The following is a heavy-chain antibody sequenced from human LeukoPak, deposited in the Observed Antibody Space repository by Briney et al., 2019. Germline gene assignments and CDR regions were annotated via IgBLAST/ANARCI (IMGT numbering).Heavy chain of an antibody. J-gene: IGHJ4*02. CDR2: ISGSGGST. CDR1: GFTVSNNY. Sequence: GGSLRLSCAASGFTVSNNYMTWVRQAPGKGLEWVSAISGSGGSTYYADSVKGRFTISRDNSKNTLYLQMNSLRAEDTAVYYCAKHGTSITPNFDYWGQGTLVTVSS. D-gene: IGHD3-3*01. V-gene: IGHV3-23*01. CDR3: AKHGTSITPNFDY.